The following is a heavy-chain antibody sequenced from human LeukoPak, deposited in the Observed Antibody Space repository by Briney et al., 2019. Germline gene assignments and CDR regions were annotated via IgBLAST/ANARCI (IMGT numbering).Heavy chain of an antibody. CDR2: IYYSGST. V-gene: IGHV4-59*01. Sequence: SETLSLTCAVYGGSLSGYYWSWIRQPPGKGVEWIGYIYYSGSTNYNPSLKSRVTISVDTSKNQFSLKLSSVTAADTAVYYCARDSGDAFDIWGQGTMVTVSS. CDR1: GGSLSGYY. D-gene: IGHD3-10*01. J-gene: IGHJ3*02. CDR3: ARDSGDAFDI.